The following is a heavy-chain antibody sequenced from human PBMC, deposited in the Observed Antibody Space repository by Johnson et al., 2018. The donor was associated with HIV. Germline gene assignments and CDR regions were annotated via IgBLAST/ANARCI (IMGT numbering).Heavy chain of an antibody. J-gene: IGHJ3*02. V-gene: IGHV3-11*04. Sequence: QVQLVESGGGLVKPGGSLRLSCAASGFTFSDYYMTWIRQAPGKGLEWVSYISSSGSTMYYADSVKGRFTIYRDNSKNTLYLQMNSLRAEDTAVYYCARFTRWGGYYTDAFDIWGQGTMVTVSS. CDR2: ISSSGSTM. CDR3: ARFTRWGGYYTDAFDI. CDR1: GFTFSDYY. D-gene: IGHD3-3*01.